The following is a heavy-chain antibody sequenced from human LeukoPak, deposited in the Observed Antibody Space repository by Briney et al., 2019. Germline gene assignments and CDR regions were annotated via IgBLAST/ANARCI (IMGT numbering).Heavy chain of an antibody. D-gene: IGHD6-13*01. V-gene: IGHV4-4*07. CDR3: ARGGSSFPRYMDV. Sequence: SETLSLTCTVSGGSISSYYWSWIRQPAGKGLEWIGRIYTNGNTNYNPSLKSRVTMSVDTSKNQFSLKLNSVTAADTAVYYCARGGSSFPRYMDVWGKGTTVAVSS. J-gene: IGHJ6*03. CDR1: GGSISSYY. CDR2: IYTNGNT.